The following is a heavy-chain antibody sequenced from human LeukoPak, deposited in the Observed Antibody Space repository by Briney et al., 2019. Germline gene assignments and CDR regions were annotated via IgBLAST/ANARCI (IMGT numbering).Heavy chain of an antibody. CDR3: ARNGYSWSHPLN. J-gene: IGHJ4*02. V-gene: IGHV4-59*12. Sequence: SESLSLSCTVSGGSISSYYWSWIRQPPGKGLEWVGDIYYSGSTTYNPSLKRGLTISVDTSTNKSPLKRRSGTAADTPAYYCARNGYSWSHPLNWGQGTLVTVPS. CDR2: IYYSGST. CDR1: GGSISSYY. D-gene: IGHD5-18*01.